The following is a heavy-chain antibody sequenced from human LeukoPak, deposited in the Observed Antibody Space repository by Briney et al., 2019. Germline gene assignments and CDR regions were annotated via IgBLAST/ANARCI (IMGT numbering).Heavy chain of an antibody. Sequence: GGSLRLSCAASGFTFSSYAMHWVRQAPGKGLEYVSAISSNGGSTYYANSVKGRFTISRDNSKNTLYLQMGSLRAEDTAVYYCASMVRGVIHTEENWFDPWGQGTLVTVSS. CDR1: GFTFSSYA. D-gene: IGHD3-10*01. V-gene: IGHV3-64*01. CDR3: ASMVRGVIHTEENWFDP. CDR2: ISSNGGST. J-gene: IGHJ5*02.